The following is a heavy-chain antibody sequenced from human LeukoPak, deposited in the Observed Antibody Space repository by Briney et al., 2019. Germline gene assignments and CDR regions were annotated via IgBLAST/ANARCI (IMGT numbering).Heavy chain of an antibody. CDR2: IYYDGST. D-gene: IGHD2-15*01. CDR1: GGSIGNYY. CDR3: ARRGYCSGNSCYLFDY. Sequence: SETLSLTCTVSGGSIGNYYWSWTRQPPGKGLEYIGHIYYDGSTNYSPSLKSRLTISVDTSKNQFSLKLTSVTAADTAVYYCARRGYCSGNSCYLFDYWGQGTLVTVSS. J-gene: IGHJ4*02. V-gene: IGHV4-59*08.